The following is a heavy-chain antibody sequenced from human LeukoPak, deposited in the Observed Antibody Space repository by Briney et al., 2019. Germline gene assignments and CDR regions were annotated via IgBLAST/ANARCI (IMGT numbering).Heavy chain of an antibody. J-gene: IGHJ5*02. CDR1: GGTFSSYA. V-gene: IGHV1-69*06. CDR3: ARDQGVPAAMRACWFDP. D-gene: IGHD2-2*01. Sequence: SVKVSCKASGGTFSSYAISWERQAPGQGLEWMGGIIPIFGTANYAQKFQGRVTITADKSTSTAYMELSSLRSEDTAVYYCARDQGVPAAMRACWFDPWGQGTLVTVSS. CDR2: IIPIFGTA.